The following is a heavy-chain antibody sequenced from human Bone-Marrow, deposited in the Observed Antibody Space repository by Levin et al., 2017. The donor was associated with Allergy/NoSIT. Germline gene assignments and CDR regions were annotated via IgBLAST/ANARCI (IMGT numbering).Heavy chain of an antibody. V-gene: IGHV3-30-3*01. J-gene: IGHJ6*02. CDR1: GFTFSSYA. CDR2: ISYDGSNK. Sequence: GGSLRLSCAASGFTFSSYAMHWVRQAPGKGLEWVAVISYDGSNKYYADSVKGRFTISRDNSKNTLYLQMNSLRAEDTAVYYCARVPPVLRYFDWLYPDYYYYGMDVWGQGTTVTVSS. D-gene: IGHD3-9*01. CDR3: ARVPPVLRYFDWLYPDYYYYGMDV.